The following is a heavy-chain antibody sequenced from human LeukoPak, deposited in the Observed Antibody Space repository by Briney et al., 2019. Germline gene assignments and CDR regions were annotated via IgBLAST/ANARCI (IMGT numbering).Heavy chain of an antibody. J-gene: IGHJ4*02. CDR3: ATTDRYCSGGSCYSGLFDY. CDR1: GFTFSSYA. CDR2: ISRSAGST. D-gene: IGHD2-15*01. Sequence: GGSLRLSCAASGFTFSSYAMSWVRQAPGKGLDWVSAISRSAGSTYYADSVKGRFTISRDNSKNTLYLQMNSLRAEDTAVYYCATTDRYCSGGSCYSGLFDYWGQGTLVTVSS. V-gene: IGHV3-23*01.